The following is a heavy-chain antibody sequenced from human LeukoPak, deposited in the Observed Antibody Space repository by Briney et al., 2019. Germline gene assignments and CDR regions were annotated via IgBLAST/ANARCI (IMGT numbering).Heavy chain of an antibody. CDR2: ISGGGGST. D-gene: IGHD6-13*01. J-gene: IGHJ4*02. CDR1: GFTFSTYG. CDR3: ARGGGSGRYGLPFDH. Sequence: GGSLRLSCAASGFTFSTYGMSWVRQAPGKGLEWVSVISGGGGSTYYADSVKGRFTISRDNSKNTLFLQMNSLRAEDTAVYYCARGGGSGRYGLPFDHWGQGTLVTVSS. V-gene: IGHV3-23*01.